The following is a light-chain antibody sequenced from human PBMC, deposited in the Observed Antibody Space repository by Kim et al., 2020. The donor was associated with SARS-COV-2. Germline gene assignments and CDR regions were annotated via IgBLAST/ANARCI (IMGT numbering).Light chain of an antibody. V-gene: IGKV3-20*01. J-gene: IGKJ3*01. CDR1: QSVSANY. CDR2: GAS. Sequence: DIVLTQSPGTLSLSPGERATLSCRASQSVSANYLAWYQQKPGQAPRLLIYGASSRATGIPDRFSGSGSGTDFTLTISRLEPEDFAVYYCQQYDSSLSFTFGPGTKVDIK. CDR3: QQYDSSLSFT.